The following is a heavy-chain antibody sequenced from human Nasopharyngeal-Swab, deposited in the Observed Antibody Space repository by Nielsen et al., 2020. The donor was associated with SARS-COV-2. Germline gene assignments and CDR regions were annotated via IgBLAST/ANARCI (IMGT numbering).Heavy chain of an antibody. CDR2: IIPIFGTA. D-gene: IGHD3-3*01. V-gene: IGHV1-69*13. Sequence: SVKVSCKASGGTFSSYAISWVRQAPGQGLEWMGGIIPIFGTANYAQKFQGRVTITADESTSTAYMEPSSLRSEDTAVYYCANAKHYDFWSGYYRGNWFDPWGQGTLVTVSS. J-gene: IGHJ5*02. CDR1: GGTFSSYA. CDR3: ANAKHYDFWSGYYRGNWFDP.